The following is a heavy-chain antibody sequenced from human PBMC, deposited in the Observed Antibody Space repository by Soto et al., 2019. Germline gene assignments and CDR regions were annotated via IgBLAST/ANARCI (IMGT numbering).Heavy chain of an antibody. CDR1: GFTVSSNY. D-gene: IGHD2-2*01. Sequence: GGSLRLSCAASGFTVSSNYMSWVRQAPGKGLEWVSVISGSGGSTYYADSVKGRFTISRDNSKNTLYLQMNSLRAEDTAVYYCAAAALDYWGQGTLVTVSS. J-gene: IGHJ4*02. CDR2: ISGSGGST. V-gene: IGHV3-23*01. CDR3: AAAALDY.